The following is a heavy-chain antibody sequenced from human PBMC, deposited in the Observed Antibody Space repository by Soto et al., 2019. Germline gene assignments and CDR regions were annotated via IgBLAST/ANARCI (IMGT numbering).Heavy chain of an antibody. J-gene: IGHJ4*02. D-gene: IGHD3-3*01. CDR2: IYYSGST. CDR3: ARVTSGYRPHFEY. CDR1: GGSISSYY. V-gene: IGHV4-59*01. Sequence: SETLSLTCTVSGGSISSYYWNWIRQPPGKGLEWIGYIYYSGSTNYNPSLKSRVTISVDTSKNQFSLKLSSVTAADTAVYYCARVTSGYRPHFEYWGQGTLVTVSS.